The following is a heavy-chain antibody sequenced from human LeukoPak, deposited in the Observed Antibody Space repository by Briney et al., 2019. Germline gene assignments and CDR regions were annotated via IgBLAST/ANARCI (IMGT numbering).Heavy chain of an antibody. CDR1: GFSFSDYD. D-gene: IGHD6-6*01. V-gene: IGHV3-13*01. Sequence: PGGSLRLSCVASGFSFSDYDMYWVRQAAGRGLEWVSALGTNGDAYYLGSVRGRFTISRESVKNSLYLQMNSLGVEDTAVYYCAREWRGIASHYHGMDVWGQGTTVTVSS. CDR2: LGTNGDA. CDR3: AREWRGIASHYHGMDV. J-gene: IGHJ6*02.